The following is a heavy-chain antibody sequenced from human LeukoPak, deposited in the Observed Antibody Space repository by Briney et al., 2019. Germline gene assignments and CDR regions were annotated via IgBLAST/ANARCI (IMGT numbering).Heavy chain of an antibody. CDR3: ARDPTVAGTYWFDP. D-gene: IGHD6-19*01. V-gene: IGHV1-2*02. J-gene: IGHJ5*02. CDR2: INPNSGGT. CDR1: GYTFTAYY. Sequence: ASVKVSCKASGYTFTAYYLHWVRQAPGQGLEWMGWINPNSGGTNYAQKFQGRVTMTRDTSISTAYMELSRLRSDDTAVYYCARDPTVAGTYWFDPWGQGTLVTVSS.